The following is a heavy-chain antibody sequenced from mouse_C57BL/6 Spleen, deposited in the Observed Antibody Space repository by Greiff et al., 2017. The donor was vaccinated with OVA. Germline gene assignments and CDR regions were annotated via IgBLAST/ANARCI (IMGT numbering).Heavy chain of an antibody. J-gene: IGHJ2*01. CDR3: AREVNEYDDY. CDR2: IDPEDGET. D-gene: IGHD2-4*01. Sequence: VQPQQSGAELVKPGASVKLSCTASGFNIKDYYMHWVKQRTEQGLEWIGRIDPEDGETKYAPKFQGKATITAAPSSNTAYLQRSSRTSEDTAVDYCAREVNEYDDYWGQGTTLTVSS. CDR1: GFNIKDYY. V-gene: IGHV14-2*01.